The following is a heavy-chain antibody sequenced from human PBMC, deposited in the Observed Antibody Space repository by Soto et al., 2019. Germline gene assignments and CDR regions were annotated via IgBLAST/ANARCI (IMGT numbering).Heavy chain of an antibody. CDR3: SRRRPSCSGGSCYPDAFDI. V-gene: IGHV4-39*01. CDR1: GGSISSSSYY. CDR2: IYYGGST. Sequence: SETLSLTCTVSGGSISSSSYYWGWIRQPPGKGLEWIGSIYYGGSTYYNPSLKSRVTISVDTSKNQFSLKLSSVTAADTAVFYFSRRRPSCSGGSCYPDAFDIWGQGTMVTVSS. J-gene: IGHJ3*02. D-gene: IGHD2-15*01.